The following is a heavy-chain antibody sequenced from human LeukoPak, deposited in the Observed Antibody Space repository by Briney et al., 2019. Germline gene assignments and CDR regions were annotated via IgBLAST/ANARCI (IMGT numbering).Heavy chain of an antibody. Sequence: GRSLRLSGAASGFTFSSYGMHWVRQAPGKGLEWVAVIWYDGSNKYYADSVKGRFTISRDNSKNTLYLQMNSLRAEDTAVYYCAKDPYYYDSSGYYDYWGQGTLVTVSS. CDR3: AKDPYYYDSSGYYDY. CDR2: IWYDGSNK. D-gene: IGHD3-22*01. J-gene: IGHJ4*02. CDR1: GFTFSSYG. V-gene: IGHV3-33*06.